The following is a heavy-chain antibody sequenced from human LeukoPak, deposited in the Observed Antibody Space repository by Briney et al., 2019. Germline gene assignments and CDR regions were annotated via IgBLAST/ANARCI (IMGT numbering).Heavy chain of an antibody. Sequence: ASVKVSCKASGYTFTSYGISWVRQAPGQGLEWMGWISAYNGNTNYAQKLQGRVTMTTDTSTSTAYMELRSLRSDDTAVYYCARDTVLWFGELPSSFDYWGQGTLVTVSS. CDR1: GYTFTSYG. CDR2: ISAYNGNT. J-gene: IGHJ4*02. D-gene: IGHD3-10*01. CDR3: ARDTVLWFGELPSSFDY. V-gene: IGHV1-18*01.